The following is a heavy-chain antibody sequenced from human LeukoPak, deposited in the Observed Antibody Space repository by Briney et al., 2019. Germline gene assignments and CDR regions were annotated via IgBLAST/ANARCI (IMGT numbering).Heavy chain of an antibody. Sequence: PGGSLRLSCAASGFTFSSYALNWVRQAPGRGLEWVSGISGSGGSTHYADSVKGRFTISRDNSKNTLHLQMNSLSAEDTAVYYCAKGLIPYYYYGMDVWGQGTTVTVSS. D-gene: IGHD2-21*01. J-gene: IGHJ6*02. CDR1: GFTFSSYA. V-gene: IGHV3-23*01. CDR2: ISGSGGST. CDR3: AKGLIPYYYYGMDV.